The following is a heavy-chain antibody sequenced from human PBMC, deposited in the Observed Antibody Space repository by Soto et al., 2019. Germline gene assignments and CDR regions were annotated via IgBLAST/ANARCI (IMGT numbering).Heavy chain of an antibody. CDR2: ITGSGGTT. Sequence: PGGSLRLSCAASGFTFSSYAMSWVRQAPGKGLEWASGITGSGGTTYYADSVKGRLTISRDNSKNTLYLQMNSLRVEDTAVYYCAKGVIRSFDYWGQGTLVTVSS. CDR3: AKGVIRSFDY. D-gene: IGHD3-10*01. J-gene: IGHJ4*02. CDR1: GFTFSSYA. V-gene: IGHV3-23*01.